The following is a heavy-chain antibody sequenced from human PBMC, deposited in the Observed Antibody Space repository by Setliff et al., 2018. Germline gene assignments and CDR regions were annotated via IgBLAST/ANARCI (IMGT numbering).Heavy chain of an antibody. CDR2: IGARNVKT. CDR3: AKDLNRWFGEFAFDS. V-gene: IGHV1-18*04. CDR1: GYTFTTYG. Sequence: ASVKVSCKASGYTFTTYGISWVRQAPGQGLEWMGWIGARNVKTNYAQKFQGRVTMTRDTSISTGYMELSRLRSDDTAVYYCAKDLNRWFGEFAFDSWGQGTMVTVSS. J-gene: IGHJ3*02. D-gene: IGHD3-10*01.